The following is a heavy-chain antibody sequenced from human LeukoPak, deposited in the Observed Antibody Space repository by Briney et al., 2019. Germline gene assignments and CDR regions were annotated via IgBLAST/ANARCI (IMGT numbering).Heavy chain of an antibody. V-gene: IGHV3-15*05. CDR1: GFTFSSYA. D-gene: IGHD3-22*01. CDR3: ARDQVDYDIPDHFDY. CDR2: IKNKADGGKI. J-gene: IGHJ4*02. Sequence: PGGSLRLSCAASGFTFSSYAMSWVRQAPGKGLEWIGRIKNKADGGKIDYSAPVKGRFSISRDDSKNELYLQMNSLKTEDTAVYYCARDQVDYDIPDHFDYWGKGTLVAVSS.